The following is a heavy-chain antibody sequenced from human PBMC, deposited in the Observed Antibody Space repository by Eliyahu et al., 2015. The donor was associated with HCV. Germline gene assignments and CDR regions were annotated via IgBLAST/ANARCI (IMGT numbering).Heavy chain of an antibody. D-gene: IGHD6-19*01. CDR2: IHYSGST. V-gene: IGHV4-59*01. Sequence: QVQLQESGPGLVKPSETLSLTCTVXGASITSXYWSWIRQPPGKGLEWIGYIHYSGSTNYNPSLKSRVTMSIDTSKNQFSLNLTSVTAADTAVYYCASGGGGIAVAGTGGWFDPWGQGTLVTVSS. CDR3: ASGGGGIAVAGTGGWFDP. CDR1: GASITSXY. J-gene: IGHJ5*02.